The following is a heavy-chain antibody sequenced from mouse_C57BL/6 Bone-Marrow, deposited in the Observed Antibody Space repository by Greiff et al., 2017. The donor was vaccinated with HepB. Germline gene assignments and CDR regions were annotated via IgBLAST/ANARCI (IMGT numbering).Heavy chain of an antibody. J-gene: IGHJ4*01. CDR2: ISSGGSYT. D-gene: IGHD1-1*01. CDR3: ASPLITTVVAFYAMDY. V-gene: IGHV5-6*01. CDR1: GFTFSSYG. Sequence: EVHLVESGGDLVKPGGSLKLSCAASGFTFSSYGMSWVRQTPDKRLEWVATISSGGSYTYYPDSVKGRFTISRDNAKHTLYLQMSSLKSEDTAMYYCASPLITTVVAFYAMDYWGQGTSVTVSS.